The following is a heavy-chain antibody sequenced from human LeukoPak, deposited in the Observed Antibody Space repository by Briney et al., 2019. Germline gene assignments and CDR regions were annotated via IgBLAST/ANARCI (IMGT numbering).Heavy chain of an antibody. CDR3: PKAAYDILTGPIDY. Sequence: GGSLRLSCAASGFTFSSYAMSWVRQAPGKGLEWVSAISGSGGSTYYADSVKGRFTISRDNSKNTLYLQMNSLRAEDTAVYYCPKAAYDILTGPIDYWGQGTLVTVSS. J-gene: IGHJ4*02. CDR2: ISGSGGST. D-gene: IGHD3-9*01. V-gene: IGHV3-23*01. CDR1: GFTFSSYA.